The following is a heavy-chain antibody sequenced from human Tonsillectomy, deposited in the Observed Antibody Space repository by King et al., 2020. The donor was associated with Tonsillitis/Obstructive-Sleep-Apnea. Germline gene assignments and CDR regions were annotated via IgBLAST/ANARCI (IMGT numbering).Heavy chain of an antibody. J-gene: IGHJ6*03. Sequence: QLVQSGAEVKKPGASVKVSCKASGYTFTSYGISWVRQAPGQGLEWMGWISAYNGNTNYAQKLQGRVTMTTDTSTSTAYMELRGLRSDDTAVYYCARQPISLVRGVIIGPYMDVWGKGTTVTVSS. CDR3: ARQPISLVRGVIIGPYMDV. CDR2: ISAYNGNT. V-gene: IGHV1-18*01. CDR1: GYTFTSYG. D-gene: IGHD3-10*01.